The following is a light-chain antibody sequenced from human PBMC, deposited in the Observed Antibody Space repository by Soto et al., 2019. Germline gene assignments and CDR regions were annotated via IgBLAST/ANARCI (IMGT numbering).Light chain of an antibody. CDR2: SNN. J-gene: IGLJ2*01. V-gene: IGLV1-44*01. CDR3: AVWDDSLGGVV. CDR1: RSNIGSNT. Sequence: QSVLTQPPSVSGTPGQRVTISCSGSRSNIGSNTVNWYQQVPGTAPRLLIFSNNEWPSGVPDRFSGSKSGTSASLAISGLQSDDEADYYCAVWDDSLGGVVFGGGTKVTVL.